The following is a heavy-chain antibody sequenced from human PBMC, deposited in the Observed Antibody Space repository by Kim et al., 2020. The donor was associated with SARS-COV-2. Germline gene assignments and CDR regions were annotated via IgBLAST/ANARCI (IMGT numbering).Heavy chain of an antibody. J-gene: IGHJ4*02. D-gene: IGHD6-13*01. CDR3: ARLRAWSSWYAQNVDY. V-gene: IGHV4-34*13. Sequence: SLKSRVTISVDTSKNQFSLKLSSVTAADTAVYYCARLRAWSSWYAQNVDYWGQGTLVTVSS.